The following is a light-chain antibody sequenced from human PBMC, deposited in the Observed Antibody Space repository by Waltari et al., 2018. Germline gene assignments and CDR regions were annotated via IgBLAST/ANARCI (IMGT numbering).Light chain of an antibody. CDR1: QSVRSS. CDR3: QHRGHWPPDAT. V-gene: IGKV3-11*01. J-gene: IGKJ3*01. Sequence: EIVLTQSPATLSLSPGERATLSCRASQSVRSSLAWYQQKPGPSPRLLIYDASNRATGIPARFSGSGSGTDFTLTISSLEPEDFAVYYCQHRGHWPPDATFGPGTKVDIK. CDR2: DAS.